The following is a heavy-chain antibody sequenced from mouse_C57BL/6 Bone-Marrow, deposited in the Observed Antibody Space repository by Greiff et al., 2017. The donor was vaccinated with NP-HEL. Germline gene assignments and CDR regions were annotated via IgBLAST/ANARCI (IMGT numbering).Heavy chain of an antibody. CDR1: GYTFTSYW. D-gene: IGHD1-1*01. J-gene: IGHJ2*01. CDR2: IHPNSGST. CDR3: ARSFTTVVATGFDY. V-gene: IGHV1-64*01. Sequence: VKLKQPGAELVKPGASVKLSCKASGYTFTSYWMHWVKQRPGQGLEWIGMIHPNSGSTNYNEKFKSKATLTVDKSSSTAYMQLSSLTSEDSAVYYCARSFTTVVATGFDYWGQGTTLTVSS.